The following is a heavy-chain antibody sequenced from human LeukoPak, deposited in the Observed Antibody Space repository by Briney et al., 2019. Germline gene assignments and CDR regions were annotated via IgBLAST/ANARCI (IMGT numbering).Heavy chain of an antibody. CDR2: ISAYNGNT. V-gene: IGHV1-18*01. CDR3: ARGGSSWYFLGTGRYDY. J-gene: IGHJ4*02. CDR1: GYTFTSYG. D-gene: IGHD6-13*01. Sequence: ASVKVSCKASGYTFTSYGISWVRQAPGQGLEWMGWISAYNGNTNYAQKLQGRVTMTTDTSTSTAYMELRSLGSDDTAVYYCARGGSSWYFLGTGRYDYWGQGTLVTVSS.